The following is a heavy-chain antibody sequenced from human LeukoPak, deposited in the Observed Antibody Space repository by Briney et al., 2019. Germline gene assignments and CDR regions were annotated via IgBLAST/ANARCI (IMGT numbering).Heavy chain of an antibody. V-gene: IGHV3-30*18. Sequence: PGRSLRLSCAASGVTFSSYGMHWVRQAPGKGLEWVAVISHDGSNKFYADSVKGRFTISRDNSKNTLYLQMNSLRAEDTAVYYCAKDICSTSCYCDYWGQGTLVTVSS. CDR3: AKDICSTSCYCDY. CDR2: ISHDGSNK. CDR1: GVTFSSYG. D-gene: IGHD2-2*01. J-gene: IGHJ4*02.